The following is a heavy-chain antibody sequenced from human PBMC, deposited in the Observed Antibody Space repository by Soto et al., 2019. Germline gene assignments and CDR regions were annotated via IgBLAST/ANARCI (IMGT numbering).Heavy chain of an antibody. V-gene: IGHV3-21*01. Sequence: PGGSLRLSCAASGFTFSSYSMNWVRQAPGKGLEWVSSISSSSSYIYYADSVKGRFTISRDNAKNSLYLQMNSLRAEDTAVYYCARGREYRGYYYGMDVWGQGTTVTVSS. J-gene: IGHJ6*02. D-gene: IGHD3-16*02. CDR2: ISSSSSYI. CDR3: ARGREYRGYYYGMDV. CDR1: GFTFSSYS.